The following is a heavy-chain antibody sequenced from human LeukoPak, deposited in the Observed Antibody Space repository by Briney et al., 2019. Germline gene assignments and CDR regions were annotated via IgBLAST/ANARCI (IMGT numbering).Heavy chain of an antibody. CDR3: AREDDYSAFDI. D-gene: IGHD4-11*01. Sequence: PGGSPRLSCAASGFTFSSYAMHWVRQAPGKGLEWVAVISYDGSNKYYADSVKGRFTISRDNSKNTLYLQMNSLRAEDTAVYYCAREDDYSAFDIWGQGTMVTVSS. CDR1: GFTFSSYA. J-gene: IGHJ3*02. V-gene: IGHV3-30-3*01. CDR2: ISYDGSNK.